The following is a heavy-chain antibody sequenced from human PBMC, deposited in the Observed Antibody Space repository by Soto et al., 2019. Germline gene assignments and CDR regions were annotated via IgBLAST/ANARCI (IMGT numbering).Heavy chain of an antibody. CDR3: AKDVVDRGISY. D-gene: IGHD1-20*01. CDR1: GFTFSDSA. CDR2: ITFNGGST. Sequence: GGSLRLSCAACGFTFSDSAMTWVRQTPGKGLEYVSSITFNGGSTYYADSVKGRFTISRDNSKNTLYLQMNSLRAEDTALYYCAKDVVDRGISYWGQGTLVTVSS. J-gene: IGHJ4*01. V-gene: IGHV3-23*01.